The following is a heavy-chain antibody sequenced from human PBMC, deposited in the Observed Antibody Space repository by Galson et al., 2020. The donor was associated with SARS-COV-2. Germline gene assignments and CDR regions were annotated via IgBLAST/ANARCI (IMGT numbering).Heavy chain of an antibody. CDR3: ASAYSSSWYYFDY. V-gene: IGHV5-51*01. CDR2: IYPGDSDT. CDR1: YSITSYW. Sequence: YSITSYWIGGVRQIPGKGLEWMEIIYPGDSDTRYSPSFQGQVTISADKSISTAYLQWSSLKASDTAMYYCASAYSSSWYYFDYWGQGTLVTVS. D-gene: IGHD6-13*01. J-gene: IGHJ4*02.